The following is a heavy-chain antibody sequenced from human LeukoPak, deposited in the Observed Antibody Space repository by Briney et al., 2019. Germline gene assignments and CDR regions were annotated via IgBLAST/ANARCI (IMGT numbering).Heavy chain of an antibody. D-gene: IGHD2-21*02. V-gene: IGHV3-30*02. CDR3: AKDAPYCGGDCYTPEY. CDR2: IRYDGSNK. J-gene: IGHJ4*02. Sequence: PGGSLRLSCAASGFTFSSYGMHWVRQAPGKGLEWVAFIRYDGSNKYYADSVKGRFTISRDNSKNTLYLQMNSLRAEDTAVYYRAKDAPYCGGDCYTPEYWGQGTLVTVSS. CDR1: GFTFSSYG.